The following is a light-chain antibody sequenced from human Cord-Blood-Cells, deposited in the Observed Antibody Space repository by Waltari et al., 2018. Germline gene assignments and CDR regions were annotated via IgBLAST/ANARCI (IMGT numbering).Light chain of an antibody. CDR1: SSDVGGYNY. V-gene: IGLV2-14*01. CDR3: SSYTSSSTLEV. Sequence: QSALTQPASVSGSPGQSITISCTGTSSDVGGYNYVSWYQQHPGKAPKLMIYDVSNRPSGVSNPFSGSKSGNTASLTISGLQAGDEADYYCSSYTSSSTLEVFGGGTKLTVL. J-gene: IGLJ3*02. CDR2: DVS.